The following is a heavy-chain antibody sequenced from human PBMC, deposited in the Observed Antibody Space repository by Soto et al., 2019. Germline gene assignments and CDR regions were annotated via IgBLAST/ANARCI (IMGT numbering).Heavy chain of an antibody. J-gene: IGHJ6*03. CDR1: GFTFSSYS. Sequence: PGGSLRLSCAASGFTFSSYSMNWVRQAPGKGLEWVSSISSSSSYIYYADSVKGRFTISRDNAKNSLYLQMKSLRAEDTAVYYCARLLGGVYARSLEYYMDVWGKGNTVTVSS. V-gene: IGHV3-21*01. CDR2: ISSSSSYI. D-gene: IGHD2-8*01. CDR3: ARLLGGVYARSLEYYMDV.